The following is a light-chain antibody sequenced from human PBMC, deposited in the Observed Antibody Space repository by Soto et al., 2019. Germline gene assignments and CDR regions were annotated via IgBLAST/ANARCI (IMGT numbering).Light chain of an antibody. V-gene: IGLV2-14*01. CDR2: EVS. Sequence: QSALTQPASVSGSPGQSITISCTGTSSDVGYYNYVSWYQQYSDKAPKLMIYEVSHRPSGVSNRFSGSKSDNTASLTISGLQAEDEADYYCSSYTSSNTWVFGGGTKLTVL. CDR3: SSYTSSNTWV. J-gene: IGLJ3*02. CDR1: SSDVGYYNY.